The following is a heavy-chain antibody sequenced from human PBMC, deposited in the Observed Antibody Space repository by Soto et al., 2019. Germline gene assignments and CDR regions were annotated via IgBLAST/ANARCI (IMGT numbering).Heavy chain of an antibody. D-gene: IGHD2-8*01. J-gene: IGHJ4*02. CDR2: INPSGGST. CDR3: VRDHAEGAQWGY. Sequence: QVQLVQSGAEVKKPGASVKVSCKASGYTFTSYYMHWVRQAPGQGLEWMGIINPSGGSTSYAQKFQGRVTMTRDTSTSTVYMELSSLRSEDTAVYYCVRDHAEGAQWGYWGQGTLVTVSS. CDR1: GYTFTSYY. V-gene: IGHV1-46*01.